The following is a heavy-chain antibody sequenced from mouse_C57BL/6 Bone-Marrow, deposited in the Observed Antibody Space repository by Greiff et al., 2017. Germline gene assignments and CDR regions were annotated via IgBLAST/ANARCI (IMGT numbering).Heavy chain of an antibody. J-gene: IGHJ4*01. CDR1: GYTFTAYN. V-gene: IGHV1-18*01. CDR2: INPNNGGT. Sequence: EVQLQQSGPELVKPGASVKIPCKASGYTFTAYNMDWVKPSHGKSLEWIGDINPNNGGTIYNQKFKGKATLTVDKSSSTAYMELRSLTSADTAVXYCARWSAQATYYAMDDWGKGTSVTVSS. CDR3: ARWSAQATYYAMDD. D-gene: IGHD3-2*02.